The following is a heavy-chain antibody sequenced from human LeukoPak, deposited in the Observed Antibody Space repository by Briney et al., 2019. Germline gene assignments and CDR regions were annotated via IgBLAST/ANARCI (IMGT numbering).Heavy chain of an antibody. CDR2: MNQDGSEK. D-gene: IGHD6-13*01. J-gene: IGHJ4*02. CDR3: AREMAAGYPYFDY. V-gene: IGHV3-7*01. CDR1: GFTFSNYW. Sequence: GGSLRLSCAASGFTFSNYWMTWVRQAPGKGLEWVANMNQDGSEKYYVDSMKGRFTISRDNAKNSLYLQMNSLRAEDTAVYYCAREMAAGYPYFDYWGQGTLVTVSS.